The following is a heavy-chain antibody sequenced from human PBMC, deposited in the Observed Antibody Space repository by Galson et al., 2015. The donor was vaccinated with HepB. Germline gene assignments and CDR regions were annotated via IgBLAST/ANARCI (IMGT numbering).Heavy chain of an antibody. Sequence: SLRLSCAASGFTFSSYSMNWVRQAPGKGLEWVSYISSSSSTIYYADSVKDRFTISRDNAKNSLYLQMNSLRDEDTAVYYCARDTQRVVIIGGSFPLRWELPTNWFDPWGQGTLVTVSS. CDR2: ISSSSSTI. D-gene: IGHD3-3*01. CDR3: ARDTQRVVIIGGSFPLRWELPTNWFDP. V-gene: IGHV3-48*02. J-gene: IGHJ5*02. CDR1: GFTFSSYS.